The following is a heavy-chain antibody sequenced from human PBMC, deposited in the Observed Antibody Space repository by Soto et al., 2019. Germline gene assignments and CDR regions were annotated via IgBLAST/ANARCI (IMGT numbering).Heavy chain of an antibody. D-gene: IGHD2-15*01. CDR2: TSFDGRKK. J-gene: IGHJ6*02. CDR3: AKEEWWATQEWLRDYYYGVDV. Sequence: QVQLVQSGGGVVQPGRSLRLSCAASRFTFSSYGMHWVRQAPGKGLEWVATTSFDGRKKYYADSVKGRFTISRDNSKNTLSLQMDSVRVEDTAVYYCAKEEWWATQEWLRDYYYGVDVWGQGTTVTVSS. CDR1: RFTFSSYG. V-gene: IGHV3-30*18.